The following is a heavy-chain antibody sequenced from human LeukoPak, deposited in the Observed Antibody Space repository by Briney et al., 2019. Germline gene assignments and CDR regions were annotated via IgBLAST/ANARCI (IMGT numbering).Heavy chain of an antibody. CDR2: IIPILGLA. CDR3: ASPPNYYDSSGYPNPTADAFDI. Sequence: GASVKVSCKASGGTFSSYAISWVRQAPGQGLEWMGRIIPILGLANYAQKFQGRVTITADKSTSTAYMELSSLRSEDTAVYYCASPPNYYDSSGYPNPTADAFDIWGQGTMVTVSS. CDR1: GGTFSSYA. V-gene: IGHV1-69*04. D-gene: IGHD3-22*01. J-gene: IGHJ3*02.